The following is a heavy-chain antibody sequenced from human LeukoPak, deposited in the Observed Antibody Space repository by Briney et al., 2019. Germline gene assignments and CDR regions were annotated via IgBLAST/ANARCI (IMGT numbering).Heavy chain of an antibody. CDR2: INHSGST. Sequence: PSETLSLTCAVYGGSFSGYYWSWIRQPPGKGLEWIGEINHSGSTNYNPSLKSRVTISVDTSKNQFSLKLSSVTAADTAVYYCAIGERSTIVGVVRRGAFDPWGQGTLVTVSS. D-gene: IGHD3-3*01. J-gene: IGHJ5*02. CDR3: AIGERSTIVGVVRRGAFDP. CDR1: GGSFSGYY. V-gene: IGHV4-34*01.